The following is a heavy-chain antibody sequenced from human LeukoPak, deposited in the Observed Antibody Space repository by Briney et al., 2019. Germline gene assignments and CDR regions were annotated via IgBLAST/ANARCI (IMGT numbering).Heavy chain of an antibody. Sequence: SVKVSCKASGGTFSSYAISWVRQAPGQGLEWMGGIIPIFGTANYAQKFQGRVTITADESTSTAYMELSRLRSDDTAVYYCARVESPRGIHAFDIWGQGTMVTVSS. D-gene: IGHD3-10*01. V-gene: IGHV1-69*13. J-gene: IGHJ3*02. CDR2: IIPIFGTA. CDR3: ARVESPRGIHAFDI. CDR1: GGTFSSYA.